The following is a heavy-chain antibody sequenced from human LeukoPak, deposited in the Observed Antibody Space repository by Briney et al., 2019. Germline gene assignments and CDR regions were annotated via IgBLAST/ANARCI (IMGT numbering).Heavy chain of an antibody. D-gene: IGHD5-24*01. CDR3: ASGGGRDGYNYDYYGMDV. Sequence: ASVKVSCKASGYTFTSYGISWVRQAPGQGLEWMGWISAYNGNTNYAQKLQGRDTMTTDTSTSTAYMELRSLRSDDTAVYYCASGGGRDGYNYDYYGMDVWGQGTTVTVSS. J-gene: IGHJ6*02. CDR1: GYTFTSYG. V-gene: IGHV1-18*01. CDR2: ISAYNGNT.